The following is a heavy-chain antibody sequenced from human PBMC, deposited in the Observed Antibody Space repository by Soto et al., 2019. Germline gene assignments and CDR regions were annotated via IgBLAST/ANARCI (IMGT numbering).Heavy chain of an antibody. V-gene: IGHV3-73*01. CDR1: GFTFSSSY. Sequence: GGSLRLSCAASGFTFSSSYMSWVRQASGKGLEWVGGIRDKAHNYATAYAASVKGRFIISRDDSKNTAYLQMNSLKTEDTAVYYCTRLGSGYYYDGYWGQGTLVTVSS. CDR2: IRDKAHNYAT. D-gene: IGHD3-22*01. J-gene: IGHJ4*02. CDR3: TRLGSGYYYDGY.